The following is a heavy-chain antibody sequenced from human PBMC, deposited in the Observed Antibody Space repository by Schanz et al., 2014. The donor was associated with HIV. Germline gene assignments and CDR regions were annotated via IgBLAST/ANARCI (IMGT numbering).Heavy chain of an antibody. J-gene: IGHJ5*02. V-gene: IGHV3-23*01. CDR1: TFTFNNYD. CDR2: ISGNGGST. Sequence: EVQLLESGGGLVQPGGSLRLSCAASTFTFNNYDMGWVRQAPGKGLEWVSGISGNGGSTYHADSVKGRFTISRDNSKNTLYLQMNSLRAEDTAVYYCAREYYSRNWNWFDPWGQGTLVTLSS. D-gene: IGHD6-13*01. CDR3: AREYYSRNWNWFDP.